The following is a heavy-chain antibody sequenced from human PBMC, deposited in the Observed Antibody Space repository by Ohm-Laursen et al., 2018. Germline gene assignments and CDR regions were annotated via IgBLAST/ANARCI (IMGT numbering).Heavy chain of an antibody. CDR1: GFTVSSSY. J-gene: IGHJ4*02. V-gene: IGHV3-66*01. CDR2: IHGGGNT. D-gene: IGHD4-17*01. Sequence: SLRLSCSASGFTVSSSYMSWVRQTPGKGLEWVSLIHGGGNTYYADSVKGRFIISRDNSKNTLYLQMNSLRAEDTAIYYCARDEDYGEPVDFDYWGQGTLVTVSS. CDR3: ARDEDYGEPVDFDY.